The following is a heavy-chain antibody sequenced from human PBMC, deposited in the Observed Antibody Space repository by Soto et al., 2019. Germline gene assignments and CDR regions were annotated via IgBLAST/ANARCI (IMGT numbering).Heavy chain of an antibody. CDR2: INHSGST. CDR3: ARGLWERVRGVIGMDV. Sequence: SETLSLTCAVYGGSFSGYYWSWIRQPPGKGLEWIGEINHSGSTNYNPSLKSRVTISVDTSKNQFSLKLSSVTAADTAVYYCARGLWERVRGVIGMDVWGQGTTVTVSS. D-gene: IGHD3-10*01. CDR1: GGSFSGYY. J-gene: IGHJ6*02. V-gene: IGHV4-34*01.